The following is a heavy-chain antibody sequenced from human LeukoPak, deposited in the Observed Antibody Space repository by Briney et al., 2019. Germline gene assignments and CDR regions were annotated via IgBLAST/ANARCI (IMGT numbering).Heavy chain of an antibody. Sequence: SETLPLTCIVSGDSVTTTNFYWGWIRQAPGKGLEWIRSLYYGVNTYYKPSLKSRVTISVDTSLNQFSLILTSVTAADTGMYYCARLRVQQLASSYYMDVWGKGTTVTVSS. V-gene: IGHV4-39*01. J-gene: IGHJ6*03. CDR1: GDSVTTTNFY. D-gene: IGHD6-13*01. CDR3: ARLRVQQLASSYYMDV. CDR2: LYYGVNT.